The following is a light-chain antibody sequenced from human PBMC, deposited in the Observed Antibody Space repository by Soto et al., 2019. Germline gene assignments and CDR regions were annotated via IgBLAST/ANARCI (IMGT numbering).Light chain of an antibody. CDR2: WAS. J-gene: IGKJ2*01. V-gene: IGKV4-1*01. CDR1: QSVLYSSNNKNY. CDR3: QQYESTPPT. Sequence: DIVMTQSPDSLAVSLGERATINCKSSQSVLYSSNNKNYLAWYQQRPGQPPKLLIYWASTRESGVPDRFSGSGSGTDVTLTITSLQAEDVAVYYCQQYESTPPTFGQGTKVESK.